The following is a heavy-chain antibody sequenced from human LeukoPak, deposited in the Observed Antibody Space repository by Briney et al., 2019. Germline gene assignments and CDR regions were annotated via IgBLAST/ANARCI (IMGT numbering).Heavy chain of an antibody. D-gene: IGHD5-24*01. J-gene: IGHJ4*02. CDR3: ARGGWLPR. V-gene: IGHV4-39*01. Sequence: PSETLSLTCTVSGGSINSRNYYWGWIRQPPGKGLESIGNIYYSGSTYYNPSLESRVTISVDTSKNQFSLRVNSVTAADTAVYYCARGGWLPRWGQGTLVTVSS. CDR2: IYYSGST. CDR1: GGSINSRNYY.